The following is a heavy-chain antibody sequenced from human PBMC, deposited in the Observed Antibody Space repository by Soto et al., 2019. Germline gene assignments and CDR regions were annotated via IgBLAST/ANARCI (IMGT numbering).Heavy chain of an antibody. V-gene: IGHV4-31*03. CDR3: ARVNYEDWYFDL. CDR2: IYYTGNT. J-gene: IGHJ2*01. Sequence: PSETLSLTCTVSGGSVSSGSYYWSWIRQHPGRGLEWIGYIYYTGNTYYNPSLKSRVTISVDTSKNQFSLKLSSVTAADTAVYFCARVNYEDWYFDLWGRGTLVTVSS. CDR1: GGSVSSGSYY. D-gene: IGHD3-3*01.